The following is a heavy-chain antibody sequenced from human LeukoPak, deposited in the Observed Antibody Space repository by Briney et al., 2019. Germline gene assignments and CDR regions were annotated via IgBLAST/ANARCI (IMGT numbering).Heavy chain of an antibody. D-gene: IGHD2/OR15-2a*01. V-gene: IGHV3-21*01. Sequence: GGSLRLSCAASGFTFSDYYMSWVRQAPGKGLEWVSSISSSSSYIYYADSVKGRFTISRDNAKNSLYLQMNSLRAEDTAVYYCARDKSIGDAFDIWGQGTMVTVSS. J-gene: IGHJ3*02. CDR2: ISSSSSYI. CDR1: GFTFSDYY. CDR3: ARDKSIGDAFDI.